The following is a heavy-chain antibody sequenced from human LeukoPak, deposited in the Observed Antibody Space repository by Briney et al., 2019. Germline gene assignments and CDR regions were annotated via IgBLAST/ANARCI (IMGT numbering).Heavy chain of an antibody. D-gene: IGHD3-10*01. J-gene: IGHJ4*02. CDR3: AHKGFGTVAHFDY. Sequence: SGATLANPTQTFTLTCNFSGFLRSTSGVGVGWIGRPPGKALKWHALIYLNDDKRYSPSLKSRHTITKDTYKNQVVLTITNMDPVDTATYYCAHKGFGTVAHFDYWGQGTLVTVSS. CDR2: IYLNDDK. V-gene: IGHV2-5*01. CDR1: GFLRSTSGVG.